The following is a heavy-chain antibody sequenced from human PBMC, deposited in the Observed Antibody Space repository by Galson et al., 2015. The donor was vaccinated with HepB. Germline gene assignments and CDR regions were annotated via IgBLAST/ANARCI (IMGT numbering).Heavy chain of an antibody. J-gene: IGHJ4*02. V-gene: IGHV4-30-2*01. CDR1: GGSISSGGYS. Sequence: TLSLTCAVSGGSISSGGYSWSWIRQPPGKGLEWIGYIYHSGSTYYNPSLKSRVTISVDRSKNQFSLKLSSVTAADTAVYYCASTYGDYHLDYWGQGTLVTVSS. CDR2: IYHSGST. D-gene: IGHD4-17*01. CDR3: ASTYGDYHLDY.